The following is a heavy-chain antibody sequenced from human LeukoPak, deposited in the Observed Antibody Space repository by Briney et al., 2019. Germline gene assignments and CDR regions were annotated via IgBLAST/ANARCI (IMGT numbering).Heavy chain of an antibody. Sequence: PSETLSLTCTVSGGSISIGDYYWRWIRQPPGKGLGGIGYFYYSGSTYYNPSLKSRVTISVDTSKNQFSLKLSSVTAADTAVYYCARECRVYSNFVPYNWFDPWGQGTLVTVSS. CDR1: GGSISIGDYY. CDR2: FYYSGST. J-gene: IGHJ5*02. CDR3: ARECRVYSNFVPYNWFDP. D-gene: IGHD4-11*01. V-gene: IGHV4-30-4*01.